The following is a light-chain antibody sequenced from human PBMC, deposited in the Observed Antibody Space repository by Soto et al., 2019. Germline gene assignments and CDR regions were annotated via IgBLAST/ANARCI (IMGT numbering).Light chain of an antibody. CDR1: SSNIGSHH. CDR2: RSD. V-gene: IGLV1-47*01. Sequence: QPVLSQPPSASGTPGQRVTIPCSGSSSNIGSHHVNWYQHLPRTAPKLLIYRSDQRPSGVPDRFTGSKSGTSASLAISGLRSEDEAVYYCAAWGDSLVFGGGTKLTVL. CDR3: AAWGDSLV. J-gene: IGLJ2*01.